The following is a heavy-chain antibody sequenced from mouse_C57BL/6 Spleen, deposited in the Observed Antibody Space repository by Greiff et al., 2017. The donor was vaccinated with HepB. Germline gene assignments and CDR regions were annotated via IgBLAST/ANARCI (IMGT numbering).Heavy chain of an antibody. Sequence: QVQLQQPGAELVKPGASVKLSCKASGYTFTSYWMHWVKQRPGRGLEWIGRIDPNSGGTKYNEKFKSKATLTVDKPSSTAYMQLSSLTSEDSAVYYCARSEDIYYEYGDVGDFDYWGQGTTLTVSS. D-gene: IGHD2-4*01. CDR2: IDPNSGGT. J-gene: IGHJ2*01. CDR1: GYTFTSYW. CDR3: ARSEDIYYEYGDVGDFDY. V-gene: IGHV1-72*01.